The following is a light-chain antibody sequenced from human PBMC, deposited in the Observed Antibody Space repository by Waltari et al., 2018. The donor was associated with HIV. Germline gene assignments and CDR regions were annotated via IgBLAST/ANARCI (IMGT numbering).Light chain of an antibody. Sequence: SSELTQPPSVSVSPGQTVRITCSGDALPTQYTSWYPQTPGQPPVLVMYKDTQRSSGTPERFSGSSSGTTVTLTITAVRAEDEAYYYCQSGDNKLTSVFFGGGTRLTVL. V-gene: IGLV3-25*03. CDR2: KDT. CDR1: ALPTQY. CDR3: QSGDNKLTSVF. J-gene: IGLJ2*01.